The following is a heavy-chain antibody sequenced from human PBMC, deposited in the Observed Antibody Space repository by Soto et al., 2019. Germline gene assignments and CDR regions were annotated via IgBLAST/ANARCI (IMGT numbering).Heavy chain of an antibody. Sequence: GASVKVSCKASGYTFTSYGISWVRQALGRGLEWMGWISAHTGNKNYAQKLQGRGTMTTDPYMSTAYMELRSLRSDDTAVYYCAKAGRVYSYGLFDYWGQGTMVTVSS. V-gene: IGHV1-18*04. J-gene: IGHJ4*02. CDR1: GYTFTSYG. CDR3: AKAGRVYSYGLFDY. D-gene: IGHD5-18*01. CDR2: ISAHTGNK.